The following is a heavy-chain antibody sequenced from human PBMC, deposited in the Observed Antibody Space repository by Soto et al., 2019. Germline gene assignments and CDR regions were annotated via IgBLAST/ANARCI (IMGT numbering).Heavy chain of an antibody. CDR1: GFTFGSYA. Sequence: PGGSLRLSCAASGFTFGSYAMHWVRQAPGKGLEWVAVILYDGSNKYYADSVKGRFTISRDNSKNTLDLQMNSLRTEDTAVYYCARGGRGIAVAGFDYWGHGTLVTVSS. D-gene: IGHD6-19*01. CDR3: ARGGRGIAVAGFDY. J-gene: IGHJ4*01. CDR2: ILYDGSNK. V-gene: IGHV3-30-3*01.